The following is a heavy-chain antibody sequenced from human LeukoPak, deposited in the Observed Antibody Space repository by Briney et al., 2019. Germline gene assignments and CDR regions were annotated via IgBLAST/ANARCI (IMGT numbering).Heavy chain of an antibody. V-gene: IGHV3-9*01. Sequence: PGRSLRLSCAASGFTFDDYAMHWVRQAPGKGLEWVSGISWNSGSIGYADSVKCRFTISRDNAKNSLYLQMNSLRAEDTALYYCAKAPGIAVAGTGFDYWGQGTLVTVSS. J-gene: IGHJ4*02. CDR2: ISWNSGSI. D-gene: IGHD6-19*01. CDR3: AKAPGIAVAGTGFDY. CDR1: GFTFDDYA.